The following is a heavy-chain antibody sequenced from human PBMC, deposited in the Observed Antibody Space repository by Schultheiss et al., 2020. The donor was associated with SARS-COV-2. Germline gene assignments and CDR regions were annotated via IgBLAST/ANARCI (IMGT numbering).Heavy chain of an antibody. CDR2: INPNSGGT. V-gene: IGHV1-2*02. Sequence: GGSLRLSCKGSGYSFTSYGISWVRQAPGQGLEWMGWINPNSGGTNYAPKFQDRVTMTRDTSIDTAYMELSSLRPDDTAVYSCARISGSPTTYWYFDLWGRGTLVTVSS. CDR1: GYSFTSYG. D-gene: IGHD1-1*01. CDR3: ARISGSPTTYWYFDL. J-gene: IGHJ2*01.